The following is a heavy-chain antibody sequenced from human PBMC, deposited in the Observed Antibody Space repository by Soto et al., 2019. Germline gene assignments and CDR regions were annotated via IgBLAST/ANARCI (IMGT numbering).Heavy chain of an antibody. CDR3: ARRATMVRGVIIEGYYMDV. CDR2: IYPGDSDT. V-gene: IGHV5-51*01. Sequence: GESLKISCKGSGYSFTSYWIGWVRQMPGKGLEWMGIIYPGDSDTRYSPSFQGQVTISADKSISTAYLQWSSLKASDTAMYYCARRATMVRGVIIEGYYMDVWGKGTTVTVSS. J-gene: IGHJ6*03. CDR1: GYSFTSYW. D-gene: IGHD3-10*01.